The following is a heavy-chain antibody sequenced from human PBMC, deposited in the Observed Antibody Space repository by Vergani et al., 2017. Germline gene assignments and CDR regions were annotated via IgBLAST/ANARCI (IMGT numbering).Heavy chain of an antibody. CDR2: IFSNDEK. D-gene: IGHD3-3*01. CDR3: ARILVHYDFWSGYYDGSLYYFDY. J-gene: IGHJ4*02. V-gene: IGHV2-26*01. Sequence: QVTLKESGPVLVKPTETLTLTCTVSGFSLSNARLGVSWIRQPPGKALEWLAHIFSNDEKSYSTSLKGRLTISKDTSKSQVVLTMTNMDPVDTATYYCARILVHYDFWSGYYDGSLYYFDYWGQGTLVTVSS. CDR1: GFSLSNARLG.